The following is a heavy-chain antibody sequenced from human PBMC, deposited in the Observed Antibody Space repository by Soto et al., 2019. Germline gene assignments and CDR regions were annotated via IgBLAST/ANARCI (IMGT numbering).Heavy chain of an antibody. CDR1: GDSVSSNSAA. CDR3: ARDRSSSSVSYYYYYYGMDV. Sequence: PSPTLSLTCAISGDSVSSNSAAWNWIRQSPSRGLEWLGRTYYRSKWYNDYAVSVKSRITINPDTSKNQFSLQLNSVTPEDTAVYYCARDRSSSSVSYYYYYYGMDVWGQGTTVTVSS. J-gene: IGHJ6*02. CDR2: TYYRSKWYN. D-gene: IGHD6-6*01. V-gene: IGHV6-1*01.